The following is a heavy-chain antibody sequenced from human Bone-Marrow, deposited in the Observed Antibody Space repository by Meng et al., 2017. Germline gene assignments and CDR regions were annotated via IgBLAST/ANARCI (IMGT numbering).Heavy chain of an antibody. CDR1: GFMFSSYW. J-gene: IGHJ3*02. CDR2: ISWNSGSI. V-gene: IGHV3-9*01. D-gene: IGHD2-2*01. Sequence: SLKISCTASGFMFSSYWMHWVRQAPGKGLVWVSGISWNSGSIGYADSVKGRFTISRDNAKNSLYLQMNSLRAEDTALYYCAKSQGYCSSTSCHDAFDIWGQGTMVTVSS. CDR3: AKSQGYCSSTSCHDAFDI.